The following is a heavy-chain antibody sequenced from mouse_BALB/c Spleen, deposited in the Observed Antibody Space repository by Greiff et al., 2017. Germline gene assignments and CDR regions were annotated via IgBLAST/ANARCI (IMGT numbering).Heavy chain of an antibody. CDR3: ARMGDYGRGFAY. J-gene: IGHJ3*01. CDR2: ISSGSSTI. V-gene: IGHV5-17*02. D-gene: IGHD2-4*01. Sequence: EVQLVESGGGLVQPGGSRKLSCAASGFTFSSFGMHWVRQAPEKGLEWVAYISSGSSTIYYADTVKGRFTISRDNPKNTLFLQMTSLRSEDTAMYYCARMGDYGRGFAYWGQGTLVTVSA. CDR1: GFTFSSFG.